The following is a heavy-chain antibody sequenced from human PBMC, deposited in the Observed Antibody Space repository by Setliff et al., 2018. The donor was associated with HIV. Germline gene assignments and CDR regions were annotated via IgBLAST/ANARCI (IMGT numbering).Heavy chain of an antibody. CDR2: ITHSGSS. Sequence: SETLSLTCAVHGGSFSDYYWSWIRQPPGKGLEWIGEITHSGSSNYSPSLRSRVTTSMDTSKNQFPLKLSSVPAADTAVYYCARVSYTYWYSSPRSCYYHMDVWGIGTTVTVSS. CDR3: ARVSYTYWYSSPRSCYYHMDV. V-gene: IGHV4-34*01. D-gene: IGHD2-8*02. CDR1: GGSFSDYY. J-gene: IGHJ6*03.